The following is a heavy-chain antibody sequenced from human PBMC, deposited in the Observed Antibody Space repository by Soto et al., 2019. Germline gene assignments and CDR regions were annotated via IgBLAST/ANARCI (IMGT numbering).Heavy chain of an antibody. V-gene: IGHV3-48*03. CDR3: ARDTAYYDFWSGYYYYYGMDV. CDR2: ISGSGSTI. D-gene: IGHD3-3*01. J-gene: IGHJ6*02. CDR1: GFTFSSYE. Sequence: GGSLRLSCAASGFTFSSYEMNWVRQAPGKGLEWVSYISGSGSTIYYADSVKGRFTISRDNAKNSLYLQMNSLRAEDTAVYYCARDTAYYDFWSGYYYYYGMDVWGQGTTVTVSS.